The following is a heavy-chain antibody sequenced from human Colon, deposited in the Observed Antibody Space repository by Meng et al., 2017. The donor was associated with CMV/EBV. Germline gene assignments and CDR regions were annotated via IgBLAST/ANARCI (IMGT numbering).Heavy chain of an antibody. Sequence: ASVKVSCKASGYTFASYGISWVRQAPGQGLEWMAWINSYNGNTNYADNLQGRVTVTTDTSTTTAYMELRSLRSDDTAVYYCARDSVTIFGVDLYGMDVWGQGTTVTVSS. CDR2: INSYNGNT. J-gene: IGHJ6*02. D-gene: IGHD3-3*01. CDR1: GYTFASYG. CDR3: ARDSVTIFGVDLYGMDV. V-gene: IGHV1-18*04.